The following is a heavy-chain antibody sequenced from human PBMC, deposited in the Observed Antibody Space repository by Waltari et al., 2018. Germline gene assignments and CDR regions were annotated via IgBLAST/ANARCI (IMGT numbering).Heavy chain of an antibody. CDR2: ISYSGTT. D-gene: IGHD5-12*01. V-gene: IGHV4-39*01. J-gene: IGHJ3*01. Sequence: QLQLQESGPRLVKPSETLSLICSVSGVSITSNRHYWAWIRQPPGQGLEWIGTISYSGTTYISPSLKSRVSVSRDTSKNQVSLTLGSVTAADMAVYYCATYIGASVGTAAFDVWGQGTMVTVSS. CDR3: ATYIGASVGTAAFDV. CDR1: GVSITSNRHY.